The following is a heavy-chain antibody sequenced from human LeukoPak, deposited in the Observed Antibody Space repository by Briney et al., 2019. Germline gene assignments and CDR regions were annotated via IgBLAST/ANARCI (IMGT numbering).Heavy chain of an antibody. CDR1: XLXXSXXX. D-gene: IGHD3-16*01. Sequence: GGSLRLSCAVSXLXXSXXXXXXVXXXPGXXXEXVANINPDGGEERYVDSVKGRFVISRDNAKNSLYLQMNSLRAEDTAVYYCAIWGADQNYWGQGTLVTVSS. CDR3: AIWGADQNY. V-gene: IGHV3-7*02. J-gene: IGHJ4*02. CDR2: INPDGGEE.